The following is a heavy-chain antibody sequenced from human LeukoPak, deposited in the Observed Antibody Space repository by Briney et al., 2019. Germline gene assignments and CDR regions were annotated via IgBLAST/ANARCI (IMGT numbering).Heavy chain of an antibody. CDR3: ASTYCSSTSCHLEIHS. CDR2: INPNSGGT. Sequence: GASVKVSCKASGYTFTGYYMHWVRQAPGQGLEWMGWINPNSGGTNYAQKFQGRVTMTRDTSIRTAYMELSRLKSDDTAVYYCASTYCSSTSCHLEIHSWGQGTLVTVSS. J-gene: IGHJ4*02. D-gene: IGHD2-2*01. V-gene: IGHV1-2*02. CDR1: GYTFTGYY.